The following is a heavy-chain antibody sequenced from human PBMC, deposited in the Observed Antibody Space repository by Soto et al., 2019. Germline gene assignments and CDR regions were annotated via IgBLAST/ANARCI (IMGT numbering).Heavy chain of an antibody. CDR1: GFSLSTSGMR. CDR3: ARTRITYYHDSSGHDDAFDI. J-gene: IGHJ3*02. D-gene: IGHD3-22*01. Sequence: SGPTLVNPTQTLTLTCTFSGFSLSTSGMRVSWIRQPPGKALEWLARIDWDDDKFYSTSLKTRLTISKDTSKNQVVLTMTNMDPVDTATYYCARTRITYYHDSSGHDDAFDIWGQGTMVTVSS. CDR2: IDWDDDK. V-gene: IGHV2-70*04.